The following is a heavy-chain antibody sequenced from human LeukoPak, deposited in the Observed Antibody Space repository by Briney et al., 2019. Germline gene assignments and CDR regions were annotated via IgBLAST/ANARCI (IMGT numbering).Heavy chain of an antibody. V-gene: IGHV4-31*03. CDR1: GGSINSGDYY. D-gene: IGHD2-2*01. CDR2: TYYSGST. CDR3: AGKHCSGTSCYGEFGY. J-gene: IGHJ4*02. Sequence: SETLSLTCSVSGGSINSGDYYWSWIRQHPGKGLEWIGYTYYSGSTYYNPSLKGRVTISLDTSKNQFSLKLYSVTAADTAVYYCAGKHCSGTSCYGEFGYWGQGTLVTVSS.